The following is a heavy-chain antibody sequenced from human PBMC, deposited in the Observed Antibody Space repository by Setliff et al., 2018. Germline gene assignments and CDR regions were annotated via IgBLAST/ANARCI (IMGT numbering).Heavy chain of an antibody. V-gene: IGHV3-30*02. CDR3: AKDSLEVVIALHGMDV. D-gene: IGHD2-21*01. J-gene: IGHJ6*02. Sequence: GGSLRLSCAASGFTFSRFGMYWVRQAPGKGLEWAAFVRHDGSNKYYSDSVKGRFTISRDNSKNTLYLQMNSLTNEDTAVYYCAKDSLEVVIALHGMDVWGQGTTVTVSS. CDR1: GFTFSRFG. CDR2: VRHDGSNK.